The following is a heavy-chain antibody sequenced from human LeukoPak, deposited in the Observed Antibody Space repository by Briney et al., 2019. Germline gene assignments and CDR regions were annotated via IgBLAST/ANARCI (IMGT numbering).Heavy chain of an antibody. CDR1: GFTVSSNY. J-gene: IGHJ3*02. CDR3: ARARSSSWPNDAFDI. CDR2: IYSGGST. D-gene: IGHD6-13*01. V-gene: IGHV3-53*01. Sequence: PGGSLRLSCAASGFTVSSNYMSWVRQAPGKGLEWVSVIYSGGSTYYADSVKGRFTISRDNSKNTLYLQMNSLRAEDTAVYYCARARSSSWPNDAFDIWGQGTMVTVSS.